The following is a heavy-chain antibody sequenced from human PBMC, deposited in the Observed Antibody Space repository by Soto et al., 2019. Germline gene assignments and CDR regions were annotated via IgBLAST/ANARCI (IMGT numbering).Heavy chain of an antibody. CDR2: IYWDDDK. V-gene: IGHV2-5*02. J-gene: IGHJ4*02. CDR1: GFSLSTSGVG. CDR3: AHSIFDYVGFRPNFDY. Sequence: QITLKESGPTLVKPTQTLTLTCTFSGFSLSTSGVGVGWIRQPPGKALEWLALIYWDDDKRYSPSLKSRLTITKDTSKNQVVLTMTNIDPVDTATYYCAHSIFDYVGFRPNFDYWGQGTLVTVSS. D-gene: IGHD3-16*01.